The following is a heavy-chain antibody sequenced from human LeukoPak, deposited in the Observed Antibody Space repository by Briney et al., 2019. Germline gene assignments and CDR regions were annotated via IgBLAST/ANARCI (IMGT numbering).Heavy chain of an antibody. V-gene: IGHV4-34*01. J-gene: IGHJ6*03. CDR3: ARGWVTMVRGVIITHYYYYMDV. D-gene: IGHD3-10*01. CDR1: GGSFSGYY. CDR2: INHSGST. Sequence: SETLSLTCAVYGGSFSGYYWSWIRQPPGKGLEWIGEINHSGSTNYNPSLKSRVTISVDTSKNQFSLKLSSVTAADTAVYYCARGWVTMVRGVIITHYYYYMDVWGKGTTVTVSS.